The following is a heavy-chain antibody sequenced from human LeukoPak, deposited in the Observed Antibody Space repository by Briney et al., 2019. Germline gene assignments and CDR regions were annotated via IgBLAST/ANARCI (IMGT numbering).Heavy chain of an antibody. Sequence: SETLSLTCTVSGGCISSYYWSWIRQPPGKGLEWIGYIYYSGSTNYSPSLKSRVTISVDTSKNQFSLKLSSVTAADTAVYYCARGLMMAVAGRGEFHYWGQGTLVTASS. D-gene: IGHD6-13*01. CDR3: ARGLMMAVAGRGEFHY. J-gene: IGHJ4*02. CDR2: IYYSGST. CDR1: GGCISSYY. V-gene: IGHV4-59*01.